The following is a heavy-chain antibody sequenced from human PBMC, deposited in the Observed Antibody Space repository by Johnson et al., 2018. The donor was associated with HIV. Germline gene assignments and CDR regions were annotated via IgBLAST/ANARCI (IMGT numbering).Heavy chain of an antibody. J-gene: IGHJ3*01. CDR3: ATVCRSEGRHAFDV. D-gene: IGHD1-26*01. CDR2: INWNGGRT. Sequence: VQLVESGGGVVRPGGSLRLSCAAAGFTFGDYGMSWVRQAPGKGLEWVAGINWNGGRTGYVDSMKGRFTISRANAKNSLYLHMNSLRAEDTAGYYCATVCRSEGRHAFDVWGQGTMVTVSS. V-gene: IGHV3-20*04. CDR1: GFTFGDYG.